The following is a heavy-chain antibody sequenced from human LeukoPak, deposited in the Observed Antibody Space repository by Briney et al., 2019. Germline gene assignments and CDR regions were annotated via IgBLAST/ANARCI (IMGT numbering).Heavy chain of an antibody. D-gene: IGHD3-10*01. V-gene: IGHV1-2*02. Sequence: VSVKVSCKVSGYTLTELSMHWVRQAPGQGLEWMGWINPNSGGTNYAQKFQGRVTMTRDTSISTAYMELSRLRSDDTAVYYCVRPPMVRGVLVPWGQGTLVTVSS. CDR1: GYTLTELS. CDR2: INPNSGGT. CDR3: VRPPMVRGVLVP. J-gene: IGHJ5*02.